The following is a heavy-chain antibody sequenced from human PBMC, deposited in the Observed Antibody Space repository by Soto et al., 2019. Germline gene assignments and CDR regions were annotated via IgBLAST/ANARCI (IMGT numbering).Heavy chain of an antibody. V-gene: IGHV3-48*01. Sequence: GGSLRLSCAASGCTFSSYSMNWVRQAPGKGLEWVSYISSSSTIYYADSVKGRFTISRDNAKNSLYLQMNSLRAEDTAVYYCARKPVNRDAFDIWGQGTMVTVSS. CDR3: ARKPVNRDAFDI. CDR2: ISSSSTI. CDR1: GCTFSSYS. J-gene: IGHJ3*02. D-gene: IGHD4-17*01.